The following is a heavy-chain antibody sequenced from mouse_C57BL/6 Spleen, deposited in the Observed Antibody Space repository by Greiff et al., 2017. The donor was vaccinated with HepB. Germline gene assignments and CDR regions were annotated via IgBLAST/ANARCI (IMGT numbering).Heavy chain of an antibody. V-gene: IGHV1-52*01. CDR2: IDPSDSET. CDR1: GYTFTSYW. Sequence: QVQLQQPGAELVRPGSSVKLSCKASGYTFTSYWMHWVKQRPIQGLEWIGNIDPSDSETHYNQKFKDKATLTVDKSSSTAYMQLSSLTSEDSAVYYCASERGTGAMDYWGQGTSVTVSS. CDR3: ASERGTGAMDY. D-gene: IGHD4-1*01. J-gene: IGHJ4*01.